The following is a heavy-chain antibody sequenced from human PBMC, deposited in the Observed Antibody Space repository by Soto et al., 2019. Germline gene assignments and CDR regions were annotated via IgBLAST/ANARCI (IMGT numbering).Heavy chain of an antibody. D-gene: IGHD6-6*01. Sequence: SETLSLTCTVSGGSISSYYWSWIRQPPGEGLEWIGYIYYSGSTNYNPSLKSRVTISVDTSKNQFSLKLSSVTAADTAVYYCARQYSSSYDYWGQGTLVTVSS. CDR3: ARQYSSSYDY. CDR1: GGSISSYY. CDR2: IYYSGST. J-gene: IGHJ4*02. V-gene: IGHV4-59*01.